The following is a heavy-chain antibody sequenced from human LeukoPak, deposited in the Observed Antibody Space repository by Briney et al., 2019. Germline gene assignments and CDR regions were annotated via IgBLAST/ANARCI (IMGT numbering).Heavy chain of an antibody. V-gene: IGHV1-18*01. CDR2: ISAYNGNT. Sequence: ASVKLSCKASGYTFTSYGISWVRQAPGQGLEWMGWISAYNGNTNYAQKLQGRVTMTTDTSTSTAYMELRSLRSDDTAVYYCARDAIPYYYDSSGYFGYWGQGTLVTVSS. D-gene: IGHD3-22*01. J-gene: IGHJ4*02. CDR3: ARDAIPYYYDSSGYFGY. CDR1: GYTFTSYG.